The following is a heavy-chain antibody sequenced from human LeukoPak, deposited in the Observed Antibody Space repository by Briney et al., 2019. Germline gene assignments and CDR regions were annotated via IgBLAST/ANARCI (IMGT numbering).Heavy chain of an antibody. CDR2: ISGSGGST. D-gene: IGHD3-22*01. J-gene: IGHJ4*02. CDR3: AKGAEYFYDSSGLIDF. V-gene: IGHV3-23*01. Sequence: PGGSLRLSCAASGFTFSSYAMSWVRQAPGKGLEWVSAISGSGGSTYYADSVKGRFTISRDNAKNTLYLQMISLRDEDTAIYYCAKGAEYFYDSSGLIDFWGQGTLVTVSS. CDR1: GFTFSSYA.